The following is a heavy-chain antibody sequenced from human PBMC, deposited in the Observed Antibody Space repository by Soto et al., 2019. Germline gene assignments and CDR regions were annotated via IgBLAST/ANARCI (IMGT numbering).Heavy chain of an antibody. D-gene: IGHD6-13*01. Sequence: GGSLRLSCAASGFTFSSYSMNWVRQAPGKGLERVSSISSSSSYIYYADSVKGRFTISRDNAKNSLYLQMNSLRAEDTAVYYCARATKPRTYSSSWYRSDAFDIWGQGTMVTVSS. V-gene: IGHV3-21*01. CDR3: ARATKPRTYSSSWYRSDAFDI. J-gene: IGHJ3*02. CDR2: ISSSSSYI. CDR1: GFTFSSYS.